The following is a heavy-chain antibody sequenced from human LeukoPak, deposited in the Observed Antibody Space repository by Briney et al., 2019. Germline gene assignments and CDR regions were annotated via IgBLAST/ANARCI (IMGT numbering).Heavy chain of an antibody. J-gene: IGHJ3*02. CDR1: GYTFTSYG. Sequence: ASVKISCKASGYTFTSYGISWVRQAPRQGLEWMGWISAYNGNTNYAQKLQGRVTMTTDTSTSTAYMELRSLRSDDTAVYYCARDANYDILTGYFSGLPYPNAFDIWGQGTMVTVSS. CDR2: ISAYNGNT. CDR3: ARDANYDILTGYFSGLPYPNAFDI. D-gene: IGHD3-9*01. V-gene: IGHV1-18*01.